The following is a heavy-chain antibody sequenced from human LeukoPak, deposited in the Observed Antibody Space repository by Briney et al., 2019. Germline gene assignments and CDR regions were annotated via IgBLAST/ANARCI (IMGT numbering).Heavy chain of an antibody. Sequence: GGSLRLSCAASGFTFDDYAMHWVRQARGKGLEWVSGISWNSGSIGYADSVKGRFTISRDNAKNSLYLQMNSLRAEDTALCYCAKGYSGSYSYFDYWGQGTLVTVSS. J-gene: IGHJ4*02. V-gene: IGHV3-9*01. D-gene: IGHD1-26*01. CDR2: ISWNSGSI. CDR3: AKGYSGSYSYFDY. CDR1: GFTFDDYA.